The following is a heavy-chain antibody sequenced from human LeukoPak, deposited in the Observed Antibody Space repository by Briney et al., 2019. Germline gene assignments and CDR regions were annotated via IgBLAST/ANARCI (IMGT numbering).Heavy chain of an antibody. V-gene: IGHV3-7*01. J-gene: IGHJ5*02. CDR1: GFTFSNYW. CDR2: IKQDESEK. CDR3: RPGHYDSYA. D-gene: IGHD5-12*01. Sequence: PGGSLRLSCAVSGFTFSNYWMSWVRQAPGRGLEWVAHIKQDESEKYYVDSVKGRFTISRDNAKNSLYLQMNSLRAEDTGVYFCRPGHYDSYAWDQGTLVTVPS.